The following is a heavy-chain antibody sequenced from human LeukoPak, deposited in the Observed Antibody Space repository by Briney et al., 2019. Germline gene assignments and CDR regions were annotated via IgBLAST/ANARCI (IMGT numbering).Heavy chain of an antibody. CDR1: GFTFDDYA. V-gene: IGHV3-9*01. D-gene: IGHD6-19*01. J-gene: IGHJ4*02. CDR3: ATVGYSSGWRDY. CDR2: ISWNSGSI. Sequence: GGSLRLSCAASGFTFDDYAMHWVRQAPGKGLEWVSGISWNSGSIGYADSVKGRFTISRDNSKNTLYLQMNSLRAEDTAVYYCATVGYSSGWRDYWGQGTLVTVSS.